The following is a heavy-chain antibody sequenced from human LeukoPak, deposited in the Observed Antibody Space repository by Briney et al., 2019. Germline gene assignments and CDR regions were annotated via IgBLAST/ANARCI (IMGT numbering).Heavy chain of an antibody. V-gene: IGHV1-69*13. J-gene: IGHJ4*02. Sequence: SVKVSCKASGYTFTSYGISWVRQAPGQGLEWMGGIIPIFGTANYAQKFQGRVTITADESTSTAYMELSSLRSEDTAVYYCARSISPTYCGGDCYSLASFDYWGQGTLVTVSS. CDR2: IIPIFGTA. CDR3: ARSISPTYCGGDCYSLASFDY. D-gene: IGHD2-21*02. CDR1: GYTFTSYG.